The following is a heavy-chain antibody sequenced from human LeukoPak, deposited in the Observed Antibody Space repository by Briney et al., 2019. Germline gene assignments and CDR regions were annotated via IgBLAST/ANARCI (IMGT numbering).Heavy chain of an antibody. V-gene: IGHV4-34*01. Sequence: SETLSLTCAVYGESFSGSYWSWIRQPPGKGLEWLGDINQSGSTNYNPSLKSRVTISLDTSKNQFSLKLTSVTAADTAVYYCARAPHFFDTSGSRYYFDYWGQGALVTVSS. CDR3: ARAPHFFDTSGSRYYFDY. J-gene: IGHJ4*02. CDR2: INQSGST. D-gene: IGHD3-22*01. CDR1: GESFSGSY.